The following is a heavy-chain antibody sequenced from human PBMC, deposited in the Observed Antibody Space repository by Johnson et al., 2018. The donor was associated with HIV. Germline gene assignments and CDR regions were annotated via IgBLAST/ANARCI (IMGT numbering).Heavy chain of an antibody. V-gene: IGHV3-11*04. D-gene: IGHD5-24*01. CDR1: GFTFSDYY. CDR2: ISSSGSTI. Sequence: QVQLVESGGGLVKPGGSLRLSCAASGFTFSDYYMSWIRQAPGKGLEWVSYISSSGSTIYYADSVKGRFTISRDNAKNSLYLQMNSLRAEDTAVYYCARGGDGYNSRFREPFGAFDIWGQGTMVTVSS. J-gene: IGHJ3*02. CDR3: ARGGDGYNSRFREPFGAFDI.